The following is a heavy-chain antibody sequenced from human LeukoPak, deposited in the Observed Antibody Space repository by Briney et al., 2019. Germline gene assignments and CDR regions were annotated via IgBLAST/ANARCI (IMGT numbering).Heavy chain of an antibody. Sequence: PGGSLRLSCAASGFTVSSNYMSWVRQAPGKGLEWVSGIYSGGSTYYADSVKGRFTISRDNSKNTLYLQMNSLRAKDTAVYYCVRDLILVWTPGDDFDHWGQGTLVTVSS. CDR1: GFTVSSNY. J-gene: IGHJ4*02. CDR2: IYSGGST. V-gene: IGHV3-66*01. D-gene: IGHD3-16*01. CDR3: VRDLILVWTPGDDFDH.